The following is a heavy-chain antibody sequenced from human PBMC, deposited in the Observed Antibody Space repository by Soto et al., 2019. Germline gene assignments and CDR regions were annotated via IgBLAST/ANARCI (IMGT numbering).Heavy chain of an antibody. D-gene: IGHD3-3*01. CDR2: IYYSGST. CDR1: GGSISSGGYY. V-gene: IGHV4-31*03. Sequence: SETLSLTCTVSGGSISSGGYYWSWIRQHPGKGLEWIGYIYYSGSTYYNPSLKSRVTISVDTSKNQFSLKLSSVTAADTAVYYCARDSIVVPAAIHYDFWSGSTEDWXQGTLVTVSS. J-gene: IGHJ4*02. CDR3: ARDSIVVPAAIHYDFWSGSTED.